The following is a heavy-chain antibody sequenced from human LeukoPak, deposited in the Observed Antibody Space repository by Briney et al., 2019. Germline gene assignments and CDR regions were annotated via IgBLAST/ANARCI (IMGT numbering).Heavy chain of an antibody. CDR2: IYYSGST. V-gene: IGHV4-59*01. CDR3: ARASQYGSGSHLDY. D-gene: IGHD3-10*01. Sequence: PSETLSLTCTVSGGSISSYYWSWIRQPPGKGLEWIGYIYYSGSTNCNPSLKSRVAISVDTSKNQFSLKLSSVTAADTAVYYCARASQYGSGSHLDYWGQGTLVTVSS. J-gene: IGHJ4*02. CDR1: GGSISSYY.